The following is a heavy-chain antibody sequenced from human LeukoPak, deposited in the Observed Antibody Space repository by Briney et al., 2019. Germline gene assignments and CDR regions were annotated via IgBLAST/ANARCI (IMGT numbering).Heavy chain of an antibody. CDR2: INHSGST. J-gene: IGHJ4*02. CDR1: GGSFSGYY. Sequence: SETLSLTCAVYGGSFSGYYWSWIRQPPGKGLEWIGEINHSGSTNYNPSLKSRVTISVDTSKNQFSLKLSSVTAADPAVYYCARGPPPNFWSGYHIDYWGQGTLVTVSS. V-gene: IGHV4-34*01. D-gene: IGHD3-3*01. CDR3: ARGPPPNFWSGYHIDY.